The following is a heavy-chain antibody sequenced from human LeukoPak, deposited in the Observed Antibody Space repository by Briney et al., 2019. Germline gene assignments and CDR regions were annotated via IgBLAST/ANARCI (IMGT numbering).Heavy chain of an antibody. V-gene: IGHV3-53*01. CDR1: GFTVSSNY. J-gene: IGHJ6*02. Sequence: PGGSLRLSCAASGFTVSSNYMSWVRQAPGKGLEWVSVIYSGGSTYYADSVKGRFTISRDNSKNTLYLQMNSLRAEDTAVYYCAREIGYSYGNYYYGMDVWGQGTTVTVSS. CDR2: IYSGGST. CDR3: AREIGYSYGNYYYGMDV. D-gene: IGHD5-18*01.